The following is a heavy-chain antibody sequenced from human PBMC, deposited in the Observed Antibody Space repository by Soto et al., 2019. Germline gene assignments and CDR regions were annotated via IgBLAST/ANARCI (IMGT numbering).Heavy chain of an antibody. J-gene: IGHJ4*02. Sequence: QLQLQESGSGLVKPSQTLSLTCAVSGGSISSGGYSCNWIRQPPGKGLEWIGYIYHSGSTYYNPSLKSRVIIPVDRSKNQFSLKLSSVTAADTAVYFCARGMTTVTTFDYWGQGTLVTVSS. CDR2: IYHSGST. CDR1: GGSISSGGYS. D-gene: IGHD4-17*01. CDR3: ARGMTTVTTFDY. V-gene: IGHV4-30-2*01.